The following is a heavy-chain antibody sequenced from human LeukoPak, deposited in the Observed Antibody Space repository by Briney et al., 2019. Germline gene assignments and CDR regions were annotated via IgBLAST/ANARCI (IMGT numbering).Heavy chain of an antibody. J-gene: IGHJ4*02. CDR3: ARDDGVYALRFDY. V-gene: IGHV3-48*04. CDR2: ISSSSSTI. CDR1: GFTFSSYS. Sequence: GGSLRLSCAASGFTFSSYSMNWVRQAPGKGLEWVSHISSSSSTIYYADSVKGRFTISTDNAKNSLYLQMNSPRAEDTAVYYCARDDGVYALRFDYWGQGTLVTVSP. D-gene: IGHD5/OR15-5a*01.